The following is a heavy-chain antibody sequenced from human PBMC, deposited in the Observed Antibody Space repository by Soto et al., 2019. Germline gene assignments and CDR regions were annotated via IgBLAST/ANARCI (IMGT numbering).Heavy chain of an antibody. CDR3: AKDGHHPYYYDSRGYYWADAFDI. CDR1: GGSIRNYF. CDR2: IYSSGNT. V-gene: IGHV4-4*07. J-gene: IGHJ3*02. D-gene: IGHD3-22*01. Sequence: SETLSLTCTVSGGSIRNYFWTWIRQPAGKGLEWIGRIYSSGNTVYNSSLNIRVTISIYMSKNQFSLKLSSMTAEDTAVYYCAKDGHHPYYYDSRGYYWADAFDIWGQGTMVTVSS.